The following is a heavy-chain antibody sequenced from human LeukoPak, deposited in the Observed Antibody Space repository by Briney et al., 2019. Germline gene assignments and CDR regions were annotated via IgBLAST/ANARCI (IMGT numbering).Heavy chain of an antibody. CDR3: AKDRYYGSGSYFYFDY. CDR2: ISGSGGST. V-gene: IGHV3-23*01. Sequence: PGGSLRLSCAASGFTFSSYAMSWVRQAPGKGLEWVSAISGSGGSTYYADSVKGRFTISRDNSKNTLYLQMSSLRAEDTAVYYCAKDRYYGSGSYFYFDYWGQGTLVTVSS. CDR1: GFTFSSYA. D-gene: IGHD3-10*01. J-gene: IGHJ4*02.